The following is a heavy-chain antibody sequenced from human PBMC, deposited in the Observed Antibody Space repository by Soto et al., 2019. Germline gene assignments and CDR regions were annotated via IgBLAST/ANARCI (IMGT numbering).Heavy chain of an antibody. D-gene: IGHD6-19*01. CDR1: GFAFGSCG. CDR3: ANELGCGGWYDY. CDR2: ISYDGFNK. J-gene: IGHJ4*02. Sequence: QVQLVESGGGVVQPGRSLRLSCAASGFAFGSCGMHWVRQAPGKGLEGVGVISYDGFNKYYVDSVKGRFTIARDNSKNKLYLKLNRRGEEDTAVYYCANELGCGGWYDYRGQGTLVTVSS. V-gene: IGHV3-30*18.